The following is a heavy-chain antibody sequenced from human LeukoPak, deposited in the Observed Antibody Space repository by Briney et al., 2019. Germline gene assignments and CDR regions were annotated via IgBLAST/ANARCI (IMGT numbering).Heavy chain of an antibody. Sequence: PGGSLRLSCAASGFTFSSYSMNWVRQAPGKGLEWVSHITASGTAMFYADSVKGRFTISRDNAKNSLYLQMNSLGDEDTAVYYCASSGSYRFDYWGQGTLVTVSS. CDR2: ITASGTAM. CDR1: GFTFSSYS. J-gene: IGHJ4*02. CDR3: ASSGSYRFDY. D-gene: IGHD1-26*01. V-gene: IGHV3-48*02.